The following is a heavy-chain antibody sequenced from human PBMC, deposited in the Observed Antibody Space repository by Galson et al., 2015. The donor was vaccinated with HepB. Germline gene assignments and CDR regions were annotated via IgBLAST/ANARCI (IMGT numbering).Heavy chain of an antibody. J-gene: IGHJ4*02. CDR1: GFTFSSYS. D-gene: IGHD2/OR15-2a*01. V-gene: IGHV3-48*01. Sequence: SLIISCAASGFTFSSYSLNWVRQAPGKGLEWVSYISSSSTTINYADSLKGRFTISRDNAKNSLYLQMNSLRAEDTAVYYCARGLLGISNYWGQGTLVTVSS. CDR2: ISSSSTTI. CDR3: ARGLLGISNY.